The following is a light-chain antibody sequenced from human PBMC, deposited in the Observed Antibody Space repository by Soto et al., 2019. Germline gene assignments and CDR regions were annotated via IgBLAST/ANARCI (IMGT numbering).Light chain of an antibody. Sequence: EIVLTQSPGTLSLSPGERATLSCRASQSVSSNYLAWYQQKPGQAPRLLIHGASRRATGIPDRFSGSGSGTDFILTISRLEPEDFAVYYCQQYGSSPPFGKGTKVEIK. V-gene: IGKV3-20*01. J-gene: IGKJ1*01. CDR2: GAS. CDR3: QQYGSSPP. CDR1: QSVSSNY.